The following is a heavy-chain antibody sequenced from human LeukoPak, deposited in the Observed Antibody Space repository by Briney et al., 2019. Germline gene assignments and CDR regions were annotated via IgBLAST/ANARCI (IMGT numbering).Heavy chain of an antibody. D-gene: IGHD3-16*02. Sequence: GGSLRLSCAASGFTFSSYGMHWVRQAPGKGLEWVAVISYDGSNKYYADSVKGRFTIPRDNSKNTLYLQMNSLRAEDTAVYYCAKDQRGAITFGGVIVDEDYWGQGTLVTVSS. CDR2: ISYDGSNK. V-gene: IGHV3-30*18. CDR1: GFTFSSYG. J-gene: IGHJ4*02. CDR3: AKDQRGAITFGGVIVDEDY.